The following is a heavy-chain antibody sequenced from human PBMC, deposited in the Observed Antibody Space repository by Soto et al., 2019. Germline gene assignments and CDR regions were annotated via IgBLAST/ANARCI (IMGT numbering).Heavy chain of an antibody. CDR1: GFSFSNNG. J-gene: IGHJ4*02. CDR3: AKDRVESGLGEIDY. V-gene: IGHV3-30*18. Sequence: QVQLVESGGGVVQPGRSLRLSCAASGFSFSNNGMHWVRQAPGKGLEWVAIISYDGSKKYYADSVKGRFTISRDNSKNTLFLPMTSLGVEDTAVFYCAKDRVESGLGEIDYWGQGTLVTVSS. D-gene: IGHD3-16*01. CDR2: ISYDGSKK.